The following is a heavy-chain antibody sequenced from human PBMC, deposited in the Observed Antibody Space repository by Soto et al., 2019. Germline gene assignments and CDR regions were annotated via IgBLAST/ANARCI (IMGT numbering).Heavy chain of an antibody. Sequence: SETLSLTCAVYGGSFSGYYWSWIRQPPGKGLEWIGEINHSGSTNYNPSLKSRVTISVDTSKNQFSLKLSSVTAADTAVYYCAKYYDFWGGYENWFDPWGQGTLVTVSS. D-gene: IGHD3-3*01. CDR1: GGSFSGYY. V-gene: IGHV4-34*01. CDR3: AKYYDFWGGYENWFDP. J-gene: IGHJ5*02. CDR2: INHSGST.